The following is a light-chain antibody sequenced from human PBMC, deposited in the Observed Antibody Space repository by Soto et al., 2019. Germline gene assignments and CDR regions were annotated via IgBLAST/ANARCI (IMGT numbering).Light chain of an antibody. CDR3: CSYAGSSFGV. J-gene: IGLJ2*01. CDR2: EVS. Sequence: QSALTQPASVSGSPGQSITISCTGTSSDVGSYNLVSWYQQHPGKAPKLMIYEVSKGPSGVSNRFSGSKSGNTASLTISGLQAEDEADYYCCSYAGSSFGVFGGGTKLTVL. V-gene: IGLV2-23*02. CDR1: SSDVGSYNL.